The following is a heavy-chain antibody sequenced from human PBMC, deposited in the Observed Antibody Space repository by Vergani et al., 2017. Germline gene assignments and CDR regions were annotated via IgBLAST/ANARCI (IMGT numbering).Heavy chain of an antibody. J-gene: IGHJ6*02. Sequence: QVQLVESGGGVVQPGRSLRLSCAASGFTFSSYGMHWVRQAPGKGLEWVAVIWYDGSNKYYADSVKGRFTISRDNSKNTLYLQMNSLRAEDTAVYYCARDQGGDFWSGGYYYYGMDVWGQGTTVTVSS. CDR1: GFTFSSYG. CDR3: ARDQGGDFWSGGYYYYGMDV. V-gene: IGHV3-33*01. CDR2: IWYDGSNK. D-gene: IGHD3-3*01.